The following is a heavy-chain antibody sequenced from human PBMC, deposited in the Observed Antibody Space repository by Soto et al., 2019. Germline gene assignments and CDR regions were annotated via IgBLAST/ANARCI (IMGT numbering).Heavy chain of an antibody. CDR2: ISGSGGST. CDR1: GFTFSSYA. J-gene: IGHJ3*02. V-gene: IGHV3-23*01. CDR3: AKVRAVAGVSGAFDI. D-gene: IGHD6-19*01. Sequence: HPGGSLRRSCAASGFTFSSYAMSWVRQAPGKGLEWVSAISGSGGSTYYADSVKGRFTISRDNSKNTLYLQMNSLRAEDTAVYYCAKVRAVAGVSGAFDIWGQGTMVTVSS.